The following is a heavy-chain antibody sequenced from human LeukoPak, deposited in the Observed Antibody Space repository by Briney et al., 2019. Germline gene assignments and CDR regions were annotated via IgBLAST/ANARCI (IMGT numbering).Heavy chain of an antibody. V-gene: IGHV3-30*03. Sequence: GRSLRLSCAASGFTFSSYGMHWVRQAPGKGLEWVAVISFDGNNKYYADSVRGRFTISRDNSKNTLYLQMNSLRVEDTALYYCARGRQVGATFFGYWGQGTVVTVSS. J-gene: IGHJ4*02. CDR1: GFTFSSYG. CDR3: ARGRQVGATFFGY. CDR2: ISFDGNNK. D-gene: IGHD1-26*01.